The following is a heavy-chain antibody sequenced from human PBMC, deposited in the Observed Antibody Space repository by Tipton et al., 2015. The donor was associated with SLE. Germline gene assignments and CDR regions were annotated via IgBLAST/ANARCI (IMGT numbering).Heavy chain of an antibody. CDR3: AREGGSYYPSYYFDY. J-gene: IGHJ4*02. V-gene: IGHV3-7*01. Sequence: SLRLSCAASGFTFSTYWMSWVRQAPGKGLEWVANIKQDGGKQNYVDSVKGRLIISRDNAKNALYLQRNNLRAEDTAVYYCAREGGSYYPSYYFDYWGQGTLVTVSS. CDR2: IKQDGGKQ. D-gene: IGHD1-26*01. CDR1: GFTFSTYW.